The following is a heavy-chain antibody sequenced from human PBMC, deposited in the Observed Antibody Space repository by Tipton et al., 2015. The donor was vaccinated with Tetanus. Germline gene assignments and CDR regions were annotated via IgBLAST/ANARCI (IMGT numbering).Heavy chain of an antibody. CDR2: IGDTEFVT. V-gene: IGHV3-23*01. Sequence: SLRLSCEASGFTFSTYPMHWVRQAPGKGLEWVSAIGDTEFVTYYADSLEGRFTISRDNSKNTLSLQMISLRAEDTAIYYCARGRERCRGANCHRATDYWGQGSLVTVSS. CDR3: ARGRERCRGANCHRATDY. J-gene: IGHJ4*02. CDR1: GFTFSTYP. D-gene: IGHD2-15*01.